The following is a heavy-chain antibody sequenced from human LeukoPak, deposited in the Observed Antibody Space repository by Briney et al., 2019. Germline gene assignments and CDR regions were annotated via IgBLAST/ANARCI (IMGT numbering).Heavy chain of an antibody. V-gene: IGHV3-21*06. CDR2: IISSISYI. J-gene: IGHJ3*02. Sequence: GGSLRLSCAASGFTFSSYSMNWVRQAPGKGLEWVSSIISSISYIYYADSGKGAFTISRDNAKNSLYLQMNSLRAEDTAVYYCARGLRAADAFDIWGQGTMVTVSS. CDR1: GFTFSSYS. D-gene: IGHD3-16*01. CDR3: ARGLRAADAFDI.